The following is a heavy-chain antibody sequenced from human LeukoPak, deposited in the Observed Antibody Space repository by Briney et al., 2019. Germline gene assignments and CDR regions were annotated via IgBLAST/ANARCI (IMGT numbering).Heavy chain of an antibody. Sequence: SQTLSLTCAISGDSVSSNSAACNWIRQSPSRGLEWLGRTYYRSKWYNDYAVSVKSRITISTDTSKNQFSLQLNSVTPEDTAVYYCARGAAGTVVDPWGQGTLVTVSS. J-gene: IGHJ5*02. V-gene: IGHV6-1*01. CDR3: ARGAAGTVVDP. D-gene: IGHD6-13*01. CDR2: TYYRSKWYN. CDR1: GDSVSSNSAA.